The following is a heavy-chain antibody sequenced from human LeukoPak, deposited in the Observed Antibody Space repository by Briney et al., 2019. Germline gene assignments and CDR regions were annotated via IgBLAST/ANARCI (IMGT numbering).Heavy chain of an antibody. CDR2: ISAYNGNT. D-gene: IGHD2-2*01. CDR1: GYTFTSYG. Sequence: ASVKVSCKASGYTFTSYGISWVRQAPGQGLEWMGWISAYNGNTNYAQKFQGRVTMTRDTSISTAYMELSRLRSDDTAVYYCARVRSRNYFDYWGQGTLVTVSS. V-gene: IGHV1-18*01. CDR3: ARVRSRNYFDY. J-gene: IGHJ4*02.